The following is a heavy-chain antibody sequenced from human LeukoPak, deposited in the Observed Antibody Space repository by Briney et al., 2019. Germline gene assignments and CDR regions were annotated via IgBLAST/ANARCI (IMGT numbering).Heavy chain of an antibody. Sequence: PGGSLRLSCAASGFTFSSYAMSWARQAPGKGLEWVSVISGSGDSTYYADSVKGRFTISRDNSKNTLYLQMNSLRADDTAVYYCAKVLLWFGENLGDFDAFDIWGQGTMVTVSS. D-gene: IGHD3-10*01. CDR3: AKVLLWFGENLGDFDAFDI. CDR2: ISGSGDST. V-gene: IGHV3-23*01. CDR1: GFTFSSYA. J-gene: IGHJ3*02.